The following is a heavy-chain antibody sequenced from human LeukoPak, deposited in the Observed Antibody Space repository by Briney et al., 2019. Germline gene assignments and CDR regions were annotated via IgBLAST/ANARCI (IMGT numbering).Heavy chain of an antibody. CDR1: GYTFTSYY. J-gene: IGHJ4*02. D-gene: IGHD5-18*01. CDR3: ARDGPKGVDSYGSDY. CDR2: INPSGGST. Sequence: ASVKVSCKASGYTFTSYYMHWVRQAPGQGLEWMGIINPSGGSTSYAQKFQGRVTMTRDTSTSTVYMGLSSLRSEDTAVYYCARDGPKGVDSYGSDYWGQGTLVTVSS. V-gene: IGHV1-46*01.